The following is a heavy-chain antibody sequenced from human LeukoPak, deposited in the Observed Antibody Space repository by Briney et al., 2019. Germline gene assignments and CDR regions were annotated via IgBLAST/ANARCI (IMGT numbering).Heavy chain of an antibody. Sequence: SQTLSLTCTVSGGSISSGGYYWSWIRQHPGKGLEWIGCIYYSGSTYYNPSLKSRVAISVDTSKNQFSLKLSSVTAADTAVYYCARDFRMVRGVGWFDPWGQGTLVTVSS. D-gene: IGHD3-10*01. CDR2: IYYSGST. CDR3: ARDFRMVRGVGWFDP. CDR1: GGSISSGGYY. J-gene: IGHJ5*02. V-gene: IGHV4-31*03.